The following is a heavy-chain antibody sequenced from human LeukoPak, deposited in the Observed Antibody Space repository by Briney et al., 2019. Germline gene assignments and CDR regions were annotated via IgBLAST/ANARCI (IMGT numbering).Heavy chain of an antibody. CDR2: ISYAGST. D-gene: IGHD5-18*01. CDR1: GGSIRSYY. J-gene: IGHJ4*02. Sequence: SETLSLTCTVSGGSIRSYYWSWIRPPPGKGLEWLGYISYAGSTTYNPSLKSRVTISIDTSKNQFSLKLNSVTAADTAVYYCASGERGYSYGPLDYWGQGILVTVNS. CDR3: ASGERGYSYGPLDY. V-gene: IGHV4-59*08.